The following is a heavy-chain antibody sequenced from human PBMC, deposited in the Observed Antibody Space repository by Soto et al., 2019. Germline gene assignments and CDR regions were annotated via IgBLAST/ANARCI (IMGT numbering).Heavy chain of an antibody. Sequence: PGESLKISCKGSGYSFTSYWIGWVRQMPGKGLEWMGIIYPGDSDTRYSPSFQGQVTISADKSISTAYLQWSSLKASDTAMYYCARGNSGYDYYYYYMDVWGKGTTVTVSS. CDR3: ARGNSGYDYYYYYMDV. V-gene: IGHV5-51*01. D-gene: IGHD5-12*01. J-gene: IGHJ6*03. CDR1: GYSFTSYW. CDR2: IYPGDSDT.